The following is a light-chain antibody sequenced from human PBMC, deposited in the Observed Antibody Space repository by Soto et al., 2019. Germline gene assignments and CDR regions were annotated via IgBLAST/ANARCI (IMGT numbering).Light chain of an antibody. J-gene: IGLJ2*01. Sequence: QSALTQPPSASGSPGQSVTISCTGTSSDVGRYNYVSWYQQHPGKAPKLIIYEVSKRLSGVPDRFSGSKSGNTASLTVSGLQADDEAVYHCSSYAGSNNLVLFGGGTQLTVL. V-gene: IGLV2-8*01. CDR1: SSDVGRYNY. CDR2: EVS. CDR3: SSYAGSNNLVL.